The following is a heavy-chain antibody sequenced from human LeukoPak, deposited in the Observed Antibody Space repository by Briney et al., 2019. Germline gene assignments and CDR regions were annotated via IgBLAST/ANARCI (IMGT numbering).Heavy chain of an antibody. CDR2: ISGSGSST. V-gene: IGHV3-23*01. J-gene: IGHJ4*01. Sequence: GGSLRLSCAASGFTFSSYGMSWVRQAPGKGLEWVSAISGSGSSTYYADSVKGRFTISRDNSKNTLYLQMNSLRAEDTAVYYCAGSFGDVKMFWGQGTLVTVSS. CDR1: GFTFSSYG. D-gene: IGHD3-10*01. CDR3: AGSFGDVKMF.